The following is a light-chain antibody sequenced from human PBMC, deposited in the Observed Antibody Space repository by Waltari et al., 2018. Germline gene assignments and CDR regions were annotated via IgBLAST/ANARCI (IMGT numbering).Light chain of an antibody. J-gene: IGKJ2*01. CDR3: QQYNVWPHT. CDR1: QRVSTN. Sequence: EIVVTQSPATLSVSPGDTATVSGRARQRVSTNLAWYQHKTGQAPRLLIHAASTRATAIPARFSGSGSGTEFTLTVSSLHSEDSAVYYCQQYNVWPHTFGQGTRLEIK. CDR2: AAS. V-gene: IGKV3-15*01.